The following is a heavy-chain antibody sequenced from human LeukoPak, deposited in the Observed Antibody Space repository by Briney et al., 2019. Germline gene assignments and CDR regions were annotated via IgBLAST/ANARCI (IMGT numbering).Heavy chain of an antibody. CDR1: GFTLSSYE. CDR2: ISRTGNSI. Sequence: GGSLRLSCAASGFTLSSYEMNWVSLAPGKGLEWISYISRTGNSIYYADSVKGRFTISRDSAKNSLYLQMNSLRAEDTAVYYCARGAYSSNWYVDYWGQGTLVTVAS. J-gene: IGHJ4*02. CDR3: ARGAYSSNWYVDY. D-gene: IGHD6-13*01. V-gene: IGHV3-48*03.